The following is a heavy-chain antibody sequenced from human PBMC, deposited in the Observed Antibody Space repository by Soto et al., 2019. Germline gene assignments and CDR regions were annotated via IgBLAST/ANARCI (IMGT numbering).Heavy chain of an antibody. V-gene: IGHV3-23*01. CDR1: GFTFRDYA. Sequence: PGRSMRLSCAASGFTFRDYAISWVRQAPGRGLEWVSGVSNSGSSTYYADSVKGRFTISRDNSKNTLYLQMNSLRAEDTAVYYCAKHSRETTTCCGEDWGQGTRVTVSS. CDR2: VSNSGSST. D-gene: IGHD2-2*01. CDR3: AKHSRETTTCCGED. J-gene: IGHJ4*02.